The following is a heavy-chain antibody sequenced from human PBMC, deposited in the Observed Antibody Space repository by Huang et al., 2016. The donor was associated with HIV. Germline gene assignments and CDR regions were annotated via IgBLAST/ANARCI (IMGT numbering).Heavy chain of an antibody. CDR1: GGSISSGGYY. V-gene: IGHV4-30-4*08. D-gene: IGHD3-22*01. J-gene: IGHJ1*01. CDR3: GRFSYYSDSTISQYLQL. CDR2: IYDSGGT. Sequence: QVHLQESGPGLVKPSQTLSLTCTVSGGSISSGGYYWTWIRHPPGKGLEWIGYIYDSGGTYYNPSLKSRCTISVDTSNNQFSLKVTSMTAADTAVYYCGRFSYYSDSTISQYLQLWGQGALVTVSS.